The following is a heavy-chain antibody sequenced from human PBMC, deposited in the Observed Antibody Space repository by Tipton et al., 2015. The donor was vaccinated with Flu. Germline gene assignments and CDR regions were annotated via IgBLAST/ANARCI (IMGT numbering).Heavy chain of an antibody. D-gene: IGHD3-22*01. CDR2: IYYSGST. CDR3: AGSMYYYDSSGYT. V-gene: IGHV4-59*01. CDR1: GGSISSYY. J-gene: IGHJ4*02. Sequence: LRLSCTVSGGSISSYYWSWIRQPPGKGLEWIGYIYYSGSTNYNPSPKSRVTISVDTSKNQFSLKLSSVTAADTAVYYCAGSMYYYDSSGYTGGQGTLVTVSS.